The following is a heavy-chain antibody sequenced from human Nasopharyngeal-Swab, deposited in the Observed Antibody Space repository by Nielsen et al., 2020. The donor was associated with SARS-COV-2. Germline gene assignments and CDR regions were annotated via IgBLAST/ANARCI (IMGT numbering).Heavy chain of an antibody. CDR3: ARPSRHFWSGQDPWFDP. CDR1: GGSISSSSYY. J-gene: IGHJ5*02. Sequence: GSLRLSCTVSGGSISSSSYYWGWIRQPPGKGLEWIGSTYYSGSTYYNPSLKSRVTISVDTSKNQFSLKLSSVTAADTAVYYCARPSRHFWSGQDPWFDPWGQGTLVTVSS. CDR2: TYYSGST. D-gene: IGHD3-3*02. V-gene: IGHV4-39*01.